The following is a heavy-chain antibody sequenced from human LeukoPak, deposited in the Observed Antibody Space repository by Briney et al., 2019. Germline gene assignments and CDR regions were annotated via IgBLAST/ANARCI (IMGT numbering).Heavy chain of an antibody. Sequence: GGSLRLSCAVSGFTFSSYGMHWVRQAPGKGLEWVAFILNDGTNKYHADSVKGRFTVSRDNSKNTLYLQMNSLRTEDSAVYYCANEWLHISGTYKANNWGQGTLVTVSS. CDR3: ANEWLHISGTYKANN. D-gene: IGHD3-10*01. CDR2: ILNDGTNK. V-gene: IGHV3-30*02. J-gene: IGHJ4*02. CDR1: GFTFSSYG.